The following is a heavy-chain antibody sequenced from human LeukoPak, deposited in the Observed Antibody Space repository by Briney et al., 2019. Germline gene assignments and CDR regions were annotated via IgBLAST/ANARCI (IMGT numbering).Heavy chain of an antibody. Sequence: SETLSLTCTVSGGSISSGGYYWSWIRQHPGKGLEWIGYIYYSGSTYYNPSLKSRVTISVDTSKNQFSLKLSSVTAADTAVYYCARQHLETDAFDIWGQGTMVTVSS. CDR2: IYYSGST. V-gene: IGHV4-31*03. CDR1: GGSISSGGYY. D-gene: IGHD1-1*01. CDR3: ARQHLETDAFDI. J-gene: IGHJ3*02.